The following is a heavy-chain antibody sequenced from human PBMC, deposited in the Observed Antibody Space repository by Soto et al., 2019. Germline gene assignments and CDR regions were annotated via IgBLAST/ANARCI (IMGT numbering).Heavy chain of an antibody. CDR2: VYYSGRT. D-gene: IGHD2-21*02. CDR3: ARQRTSVVTQAYFDD. CDR1: GGSISSYY. Sequence: SETLSLTCTVSGGSISSYYWSWIRQPPGKGLERIGYVYYSGRTNYNPYLKSRATISIDTSKNQFSLKLRSVSAADTAVYYCARQRTSVVTQAYFDDWGQGSLVTVSS. J-gene: IGHJ4*02. V-gene: IGHV4-59*08.